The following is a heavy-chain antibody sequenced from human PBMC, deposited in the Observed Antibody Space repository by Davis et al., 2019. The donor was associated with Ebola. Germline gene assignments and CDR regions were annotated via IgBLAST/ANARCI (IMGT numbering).Heavy chain of an antibody. CDR3: ARVRKYSSSSGSFDY. CDR1: GYTFTSYG. CDR2: ISAYNGNT. V-gene: IGHV1-18*01. J-gene: IGHJ4*02. Sequence: AASVKVSCKASGYTFTSYGISWVRQAPGQGLEWMGWISAYNGNTSYAQKFQGRVTMTRDTSTSTVYMELSSLRSEDTAVYYCARVRKYSSSSGSFDYWGQGTLVTVSS. D-gene: IGHD6-6*01.